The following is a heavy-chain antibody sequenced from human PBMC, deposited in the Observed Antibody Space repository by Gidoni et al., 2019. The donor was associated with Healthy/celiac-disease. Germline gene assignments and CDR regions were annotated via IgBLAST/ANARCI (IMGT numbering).Heavy chain of an antibody. V-gene: IGHV3-15*01. D-gene: IGHD3-3*01. J-gene: IGHJ4*02. CDR1: GFTFSNAW. Sequence: EVQLVESGGGLVKPGGSLRLSCSASGFTFSNAWMSWVRQAPGKGLEWVGRIKSKTDGGTTEYAAPVKGRFTISRDDSKNTLYLQMNSLKTEDTAVYYCTTEVRFLEWAQYYFDYWGQGTLVTVSS. CDR2: IKSKTDGGTT. CDR3: TTEVRFLEWAQYYFDY.